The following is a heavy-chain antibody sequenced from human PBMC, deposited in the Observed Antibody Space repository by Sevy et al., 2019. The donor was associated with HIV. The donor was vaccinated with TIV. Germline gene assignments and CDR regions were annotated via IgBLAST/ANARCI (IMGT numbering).Heavy chain of an antibody. D-gene: IGHD3-9*01. J-gene: IGHJ6*02. V-gene: IGHV3-49*03. CDR2: IRSKAYGGTT. CDR1: GFTFGGYA. CDR3: TRDRYFDWLPPGGMDV. Sequence: GGSLRLSCTASGFTFGGYAMSWFRQAPGKGLEWVGCIRSKAYGGTTEYAASVKGRFTISRDDSKSMPYLQMNSLKTEDTAVYYCTRDRYFDWLPPGGMDVWGQGTTVTVSS.